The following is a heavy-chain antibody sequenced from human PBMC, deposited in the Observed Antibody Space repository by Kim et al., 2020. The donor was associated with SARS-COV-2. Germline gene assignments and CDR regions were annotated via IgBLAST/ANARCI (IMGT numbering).Heavy chain of an antibody. CDR3: VRGGESSGHDAAYDI. Sequence: SETLSLTCIVSGTSIRSNDCYWGWIRQAPGKGPECIGIIYYSGGTFDSPFLKSRLTISVDPAKNHFSLELTSVTAADTAVYYCVRGGESSGHDAAYDIWGQGTLVTVSS. CDR2: IYYSGGT. J-gene: IGHJ3*02. V-gene: IGHV4-39*02. D-gene: IGHD5-12*01. CDR1: GTSIRSNDCY.